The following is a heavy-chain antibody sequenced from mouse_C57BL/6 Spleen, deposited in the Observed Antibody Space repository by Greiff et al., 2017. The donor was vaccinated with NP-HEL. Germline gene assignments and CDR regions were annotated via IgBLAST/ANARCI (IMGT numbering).Heavy chain of an antibody. D-gene: IGHD2-1*01. CDR1: GFTFSSYG. J-gene: IGHJ3*01. CDR3: ARHVGGNYGFAY. V-gene: IGHV5-6*01. Sequence: EVQGVESGGDLVKPGGSLKLSCAASGFTFSSYGMSWVRQTPDKRLEWVATISSGGSYTYYPDSVKGRFTISRDNAKNTLYLQMSSLKSEDTAMYYCARHVGGNYGFAYWGQGTLVTVSA. CDR2: ISSGGSYT.